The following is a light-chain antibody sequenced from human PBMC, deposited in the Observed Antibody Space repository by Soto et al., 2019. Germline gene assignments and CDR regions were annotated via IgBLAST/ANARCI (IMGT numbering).Light chain of an antibody. CDR2: SAS. CDR1: QGMSTY. V-gene: IGKV1-9*01. CDR3: QQLNGYPLA. Sequence: DIQLTQSPSFLSASVGDTVTITCRASQGMSTYLSWYHQKPGKDPTLLILSASTLQSGVPPRCSGGGSGTEFTLTISTLQPDDSGIYYCQQLNGYPLAFGGGTNVEIK. J-gene: IGKJ4*01.